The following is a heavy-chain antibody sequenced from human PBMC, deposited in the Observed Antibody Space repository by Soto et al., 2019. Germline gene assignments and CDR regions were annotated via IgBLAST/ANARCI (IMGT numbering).Heavy chain of an antibody. V-gene: IGHV4-4*02. CDR2: IHHSGST. J-gene: IGHJ6*02. D-gene: IGHD6-13*01. CDR3: AREWQQLVPNYYYGMDV. CDR1: GGSISSSNW. Sequence: SETLSLTCAVSGGSISSSNWWSWVRQPPGKGLEWIGEIHHSGSTNYNPSLKSRVTISVDKSKNQFSLKLSSVTAADTAVYYCAREWQQLVPNYYYGMDVWGQGTTVTVS.